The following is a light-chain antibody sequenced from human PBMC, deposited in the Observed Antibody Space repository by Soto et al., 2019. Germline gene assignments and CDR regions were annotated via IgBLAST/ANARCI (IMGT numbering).Light chain of an antibody. CDR3: QQYDSWPCT. J-gene: IGKJ3*01. V-gene: IGKV3-15*01. Sequence: EIVMTQSPATLSVSPGERATLSCRASQSVSSDLAWYQQIPGQAPRLLIYGASTRATGIPARFSGSGSGTEFTLTISSLQSEDIGTYYCQQYDSWPCTFGPGSKVHFK. CDR1: QSVSSD. CDR2: GAS.